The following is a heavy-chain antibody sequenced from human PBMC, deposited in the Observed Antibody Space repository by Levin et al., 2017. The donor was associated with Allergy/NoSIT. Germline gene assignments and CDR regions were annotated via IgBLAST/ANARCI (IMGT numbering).Heavy chain of an antibody. D-gene: IGHD3-22*01. CDR2: IKQDGSEK. Sequence: PGESLKISCAASGFTFSSYWMSWVRQAPGKGLEWVANIKQDGSEKYYVDSVKGRFTISRDNAKNSLYLQMNSLRAEDTAVYYCASGGSDDSSGYYAFDIWGQGTMVTVSS. CDR3: ASGGSDDSSGYYAFDI. CDR1: GFTFSSYW. J-gene: IGHJ3*02. V-gene: IGHV3-7*01.